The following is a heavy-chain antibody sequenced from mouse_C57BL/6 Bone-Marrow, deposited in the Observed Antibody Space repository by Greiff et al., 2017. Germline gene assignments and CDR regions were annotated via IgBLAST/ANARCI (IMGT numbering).Heavy chain of an antibody. CDR3: ERDCSYAMDY. J-gene: IGHJ4*01. V-gene: IGHV1-26*01. CDR1: GYTFTDYY. CDR2: INPNNGGT. Sequence: VQLQQSGPELVKPGASVKISCKASGYTFTDYYMNWVKQSHGKSLEWIGDINPNNGGTSYNQKFKGKATLTVDKSSSTAYMELRSLTSEDSAVYYCERDCSYAMDYWGQGTSVTVSS.